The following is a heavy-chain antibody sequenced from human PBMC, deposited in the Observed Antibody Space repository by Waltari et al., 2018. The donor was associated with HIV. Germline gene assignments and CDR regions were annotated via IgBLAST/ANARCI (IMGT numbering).Heavy chain of an antibody. CDR1: GGSFSGYY. D-gene: IGHD1-1*01. V-gene: IGHV4-34*01. CDR2: INHSGST. CDR3: ARGPGVQWGWYFDY. Sequence: QVQLQQWGAGLLKPSETLSLTCAVYGGSFSGYYWSWIRQPPGKGLEWIGEINHSGSTNYNPSLKSRVTISVDTSKNQFSLKLSSVTAADTAVYYCARGPGVQWGWYFDYWGQGTLVTVSS. J-gene: IGHJ4*02.